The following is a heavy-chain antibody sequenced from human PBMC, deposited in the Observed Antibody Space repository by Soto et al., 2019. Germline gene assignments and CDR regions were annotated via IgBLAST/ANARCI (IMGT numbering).Heavy chain of an antibody. Sequence: SETLSLTCTVSGGSISSYYWSWIRQPPGKGLEWIGYIYYSGSTNYNPSLKSRVTISVDTSKNQFSPKLSSVTAADTAVYYCARFPYSYGYVGLFDPWGQGTLVTVSS. CDR2: IYYSGST. V-gene: IGHV4-59*01. CDR1: GGSISSYY. CDR3: ARFPYSYGYVGLFDP. D-gene: IGHD5-18*01. J-gene: IGHJ5*02.